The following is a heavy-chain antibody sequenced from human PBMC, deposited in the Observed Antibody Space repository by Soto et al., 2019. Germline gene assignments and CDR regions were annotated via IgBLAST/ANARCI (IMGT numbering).Heavy chain of an antibody. CDR1: GFTFSSYA. V-gene: IGHV3-30*02. D-gene: IGHD3-3*01. CDR3: AKDRITIFGVVSIYYYYGMDV. J-gene: IGHJ6*02. CDR2: ISCSGSNK. Sequence: PGGSLRLSCAASGFTFSSYAMRWVRQAPGKGLEWVSVISCSGSNKYYADSVKGRFTISRDNSKNTLYLQMNSLRAEDTAVYYCAKDRITIFGVVSIYYYYGMDVWGQGTMVTVSS.